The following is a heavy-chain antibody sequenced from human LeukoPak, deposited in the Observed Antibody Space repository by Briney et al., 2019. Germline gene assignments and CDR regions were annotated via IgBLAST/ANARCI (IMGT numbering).Heavy chain of an antibody. J-gene: IGHJ5*02. D-gene: IGHD2-15*01. CDR1: GGSISSGSYY. V-gene: IGHV4-61*02. Sequence: SQTLSLTCTVSGGSISSGSYYWRWLRQPAGKGREWIGRIYTSGSTNYNPSLKSRVTISVDTSKNQFSLKLSSVTAADTAVYYCARILAAPYWFDPWGQGTLVTVSS. CDR3: ARILAAPYWFDP. CDR2: IYTSGST.